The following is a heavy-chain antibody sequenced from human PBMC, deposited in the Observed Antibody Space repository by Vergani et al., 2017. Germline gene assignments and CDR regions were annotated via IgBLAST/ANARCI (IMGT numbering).Heavy chain of an antibody. D-gene: IGHD3-22*01. Sequence: QVQLVESGGGVVQPGRSLRLSCAASGFTFSSYGMHWVRQAPGKGLEWVAVIWYDGSNKYYADSVKGRFTISRDNAKNSLYLQMNSLRAEDTAVYYCARDVSSGRHWFDPWGQGTLVTVSS. CDR2: IWYDGSNK. J-gene: IGHJ5*02. V-gene: IGHV3-33*01. CDR1: GFTFSSYG. CDR3: ARDVSSGRHWFDP.